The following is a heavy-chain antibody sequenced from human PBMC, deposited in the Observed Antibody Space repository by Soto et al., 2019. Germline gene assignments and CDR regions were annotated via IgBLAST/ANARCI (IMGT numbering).Heavy chain of an antibody. V-gene: IGHV1-69*13. J-gene: IGHJ4*02. CDR3: AREGSGYNF. D-gene: IGHD5-12*01. Sequence: AVNVSCKASGGSFSNFGISWVRQAPGQGLEWMGGIVPVFGRPNYAQRFRGRLTITAXXXXXXGXIXLXSXXSDXTAVYYCAREGSGYNFWGQGTQVTVSS. CDR1: GGSFSNFG. CDR2: IVPVFGRP.